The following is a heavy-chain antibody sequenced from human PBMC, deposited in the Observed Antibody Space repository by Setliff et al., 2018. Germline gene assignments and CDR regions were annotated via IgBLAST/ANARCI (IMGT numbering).Heavy chain of an antibody. CDR3: ARVGTAGGYYFDF. CDR1: GYRLSSYW. D-gene: IGHD2-15*01. V-gene: IGHV5-51*01. Sequence: ESLKISCKGPGYRLSSYWIGWVRQMPGKGLEWIGIIFPADSDTRYSPSFQGQVTISADKSISTAYVQWRSLKASDTAMYYCARVGTAGGYYFDFLGQGALVTVS. J-gene: IGHJ4*02. CDR2: IFPADSDT.